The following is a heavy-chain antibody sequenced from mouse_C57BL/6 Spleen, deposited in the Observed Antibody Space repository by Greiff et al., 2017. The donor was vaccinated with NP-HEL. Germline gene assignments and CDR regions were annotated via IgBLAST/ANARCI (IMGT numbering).Heavy chain of an antibody. CDR2: IDPANGNT. J-gene: IGHJ4*01. CDR1: GFNIKNTY. CDR3: ARGTYYSNYVYAMDY. V-gene: IGHV14-3*01. D-gene: IGHD2-5*01. Sequence: EVQLQESVAELVRPGASVKLSCTASGFNIKNTYMHWVKQRPEQGLEWIGRIDPANGNTKYAPKFQGKATITADTSSNTAYLQLSSLTSEDTAIYYCARGTYYSNYVYAMDYWGQGTSVTVSS.